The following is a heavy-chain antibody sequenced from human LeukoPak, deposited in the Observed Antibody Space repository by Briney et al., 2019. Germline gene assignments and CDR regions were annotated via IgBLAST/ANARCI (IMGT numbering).Heavy chain of an antibody. CDR2: INHSGST. Sequence: PSETLSLTCAVYGGSFSDYYSSWIRQPPGEGLDWIGEINHSGSTNYNSSLKSRVNISVDTSKNQFSLKLSSVTAADTAVYYCASRKSGNYFRAYWGRGTLVTVSS. CDR1: GGSFSDYY. V-gene: IGHV4-34*01. D-gene: IGHD1-26*01. J-gene: IGHJ4*02. CDR3: ASRKSGNYFRAY.